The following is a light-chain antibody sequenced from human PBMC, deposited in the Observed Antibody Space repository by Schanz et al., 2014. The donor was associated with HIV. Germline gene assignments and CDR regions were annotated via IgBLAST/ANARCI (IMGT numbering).Light chain of an antibody. V-gene: IGLV2-14*01. CDR1: SSDVGGYNY. CDR3: CSYAGSYPVV. Sequence: QSALTQPASVSGSPGQSITISCTGTSSDVGGYNYVSWYQQHPGKAPKLMIYDVSNRPSGVSNRFSGSKSGNTASLTISGLQAEDEADYYCCSYAGSYPVVFGGGTKLTVL. J-gene: IGLJ2*01. CDR2: DVS.